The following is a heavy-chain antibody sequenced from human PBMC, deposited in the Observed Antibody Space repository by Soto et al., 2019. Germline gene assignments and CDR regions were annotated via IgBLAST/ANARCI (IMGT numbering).Heavy chain of an antibody. CDR2: ISGSGGST. D-gene: IGHD2-15*01. J-gene: IGHJ3*02. V-gene: IGHV3-23*01. CDR3: AKDAVRVRSGGSWDFI. CDR1: GFTFSSYA. Sequence: GGSLRLSCAASGFTFSSYAMSWVRQAPGKGLEWVSAISGSGGSTYYADSVKGRFTISRDNSKNTLYLQMNSLRAEDTAVYYCAKDAVRVRSGGSWDFIWGQGTMVTVSS.